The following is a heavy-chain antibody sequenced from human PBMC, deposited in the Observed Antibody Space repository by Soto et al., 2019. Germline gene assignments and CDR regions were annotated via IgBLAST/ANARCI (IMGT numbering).Heavy chain of an antibody. Sequence: TLSLTCTVSGGSISSGGYYWSWIRQHPGKGLEWIGYIYYSGSTYYNPSLKSRVTISVDTSKNQFSLKLSSVTAADTAVYYCARDLYGDYYYYGMDVWGQGTTVTVSS. V-gene: IGHV4-31*02. CDR1: GGSISSGGYY. D-gene: IGHD4-17*01. CDR3: ARDLYGDYYYYGMDV. J-gene: IGHJ6*02. CDR2: IYYSGST.